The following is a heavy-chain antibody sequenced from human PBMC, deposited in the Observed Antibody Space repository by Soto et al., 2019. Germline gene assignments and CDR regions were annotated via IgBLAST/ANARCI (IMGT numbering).Heavy chain of an antibody. V-gene: IGHV4-59*08. J-gene: IGHJ4*02. Sequence: SETLSLTCTVSGGSISSYYWSWIRQPPGKGLEWIGYIYYSGSTNYNPSLKSRVTISVDTSKNQFSLKLSSVTAADTAVYYCARGYDFLSPIGYWGQGTLVTVSS. CDR2: IYYSGST. CDR1: GGSISSYY. D-gene: IGHD5-12*01. CDR3: ARGYDFLSPIGY.